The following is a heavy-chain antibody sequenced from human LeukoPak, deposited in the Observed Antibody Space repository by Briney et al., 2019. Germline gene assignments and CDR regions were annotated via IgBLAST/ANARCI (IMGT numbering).Heavy chain of an antibody. CDR1: GGSFSGYY. Sequence: SETLSLICAVYGGSFSGYYWSWIRQPPGKGLEWIGEINHSGSTNYNPSLKSRVTISVDTSKNQFSLKLSSVTAADTAVYYCARGRVADTATSVAAAGLFDYWGQGTLVTVSS. V-gene: IGHV4-34*01. D-gene: IGHD6-13*01. CDR3: ARGRVADTATSVAAAGLFDY. J-gene: IGHJ4*02. CDR2: INHSGST.